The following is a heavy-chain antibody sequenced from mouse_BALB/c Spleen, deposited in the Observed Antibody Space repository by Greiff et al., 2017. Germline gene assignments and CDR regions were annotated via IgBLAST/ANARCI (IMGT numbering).Heavy chain of an antibody. V-gene: IGHV5-6-5*01. J-gene: IGHJ3*01. CDR1: GFTFSSYA. CDR2: ISSGGST. CDR3: ARGGDGYYVSWFAY. Sequence: EVHLVESGGGLVKPGGSLKLSCAASGFTFSSYAMSWVRQTPEKRLEWVASISSGGSTYYPDSVKGRFTISRDNARNILYLQMSSLRSEDTAMYYCARGGDGYYVSWFAYWGQGTLVTVSA. D-gene: IGHD2-3*01.